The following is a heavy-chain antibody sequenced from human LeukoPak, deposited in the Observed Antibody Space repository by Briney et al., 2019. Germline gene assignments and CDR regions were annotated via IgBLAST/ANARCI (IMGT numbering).Heavy chain of an antibody. D-gene: IGHD2-2*01. J-gene: IGHJ4*02. CDR3: AKDRVVPAARFDY. V-gene: IGHV3-23*01. CDR2: ISGSGGST. Sequence: GGSLRLSCAASGFTFSDYYMSWVRQAPGKGLEWVSAISGSGGSTYYADSVKGRFTISRDNSKNTLYLQMNSLRAEDTAVYYCAKDRVVPAARFDYWGQGTLVTVSS. CDR1: GFTFSDYY.